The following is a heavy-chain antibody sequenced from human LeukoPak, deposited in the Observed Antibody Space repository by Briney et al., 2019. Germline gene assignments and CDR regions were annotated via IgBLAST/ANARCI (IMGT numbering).Heavy chain of an antibody. V-gene: IGHV4-59*08. D-gene: IGHD6-13*01. J-gene: IGHJ5*02. CDR2: IYYSGST. Sequence: SETLSLTCTVSGGSISSYYWSWIRQPPGKGLEWIGYIYYSGSTNYNPSLKSRVTISVDTSKKQFSLRLSSVTAADTAVYYCASGIAAAGMVDWFDPWGQGTLVTVSS. CDR1: GGSISSYY. CDR3: ASGIAAAGMVDWFDP.